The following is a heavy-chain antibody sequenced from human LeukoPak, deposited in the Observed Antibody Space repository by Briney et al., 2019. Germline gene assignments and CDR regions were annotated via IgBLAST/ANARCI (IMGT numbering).Heavy chain of an antibody. J-gene: IGHJ4*02. CDR3: ARGVGAAAGLPPFDY. D-gene: IGHD6-13*01. Sequence: SETLSLTCGVSGGSITSTNWWSWVRQPPGQGLEWIGEIHLSGRTNYNPSLNSRVTISVDTSKKQFSLKLSSVTAADTAVYYCARGVGAAAGLPPFDYWGQGTLVTVSS. CDR2: IHLSGRT. CDR1: GGSITSTNW. V-gene: IGHV4-4*02.